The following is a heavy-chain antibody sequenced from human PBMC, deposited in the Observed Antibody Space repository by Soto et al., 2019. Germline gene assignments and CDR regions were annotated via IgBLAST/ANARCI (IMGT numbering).Heavy chain of an antibody. J-gene: IGHJ6*02. CDR2: IYYSGST. V-gene: IGHV4-59*01. CDR3: ARSLPGIAVAGNMDV. CDR1: GGSISSYY. Sequence: SETLSLTCTVAGGSISSYYWSWIRQPPGKGLEWIGYIYYSGSTNYNPSLKIRVTISVDTSKNHFSLKLISLTAADTAVYYWARSLPGIAVAGNMDVWGQGTTVTVS. D-gene: IGHD6-19*01.